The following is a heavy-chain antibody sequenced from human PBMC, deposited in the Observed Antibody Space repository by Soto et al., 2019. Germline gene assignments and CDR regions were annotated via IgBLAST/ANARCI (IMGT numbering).Heavy chain of an antibody. D-gene: IGHD2-15*01. Sequence: SGQVSCKASGGTVSSYAISWVREAPGQGLEWMGGIIPIFGTANYAQKFQGRVTITADESTSTAYMELSSLRSEDTAVYYCARGRGIYYYYYGMDVWGQGTTVTVSS. CDR1: GGTVSSYA. J-gene: IGHJ6*02. CDR2: IIPIFGTA. V-gene: IGHV1-69*13. CDR3: ARGRGIYYYYYGMDV.